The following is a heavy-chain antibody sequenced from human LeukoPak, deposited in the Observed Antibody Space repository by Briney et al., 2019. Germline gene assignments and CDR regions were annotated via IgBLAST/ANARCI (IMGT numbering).Heavy chain of an antibody. J-gene: IGHJ3*02. CDR1: GGSFSGYY. CDR2: INHSGST. V-gene: IGHV4-34*01. Sequence: AETLSLTCAVYGGSFSGYYWSWIRQPPGKGLEWIGEINHSGSTNYNPSLKSRGTISVDTSKKQFSLKLSSVTAADTAVYYCARAKGYSSGGSCYSLYGAFDIWGQGTMVTVSS. D-gene: IGHD2-15*01. CDR3: ARAKGYSSGGSCYSLYGAFDI.